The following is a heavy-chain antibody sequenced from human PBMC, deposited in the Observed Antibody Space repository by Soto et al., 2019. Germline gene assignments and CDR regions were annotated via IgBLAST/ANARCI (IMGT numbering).Heavy chain of an antibody. Sequence: ASVKVSCKVSGYTLTELSMHWVRQAPGKGLEWMGGFDPEDGETIYAQKFQGRVTMTEDTSTDTAYMELSSLRSEDTAVYYCATDYDYVWGSYRRPKGSFDYWGQGTLVTVSS. CDR2: FDPEDGET. D-gene: IGHD3-16*02. CDR1: GYTLTELS. J-gene: IGHJ4*02. CDR3: ATDYDYVWGSYRRPKGSFDY. V-gene: IGHV1-24*01.